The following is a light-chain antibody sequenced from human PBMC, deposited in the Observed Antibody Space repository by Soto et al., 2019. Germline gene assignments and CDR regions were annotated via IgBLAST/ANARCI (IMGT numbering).Light chain of an antibody. CDR3: QQYNYWPQWT. CDR2: GAS. V-gene: IGKV3-15*01. CDR1: QSVSSS. J-gene: IGKJ1*01. Sequence: IVMTQSPATLSVSPGERATLSCRASQSVSSSLARYQQKPGQAPRLLIYGASTRATGIPARFSGSGSATEFTLTISSLQSEDFAVYYCQQYNYWPQWTFGQGTKVEIK.